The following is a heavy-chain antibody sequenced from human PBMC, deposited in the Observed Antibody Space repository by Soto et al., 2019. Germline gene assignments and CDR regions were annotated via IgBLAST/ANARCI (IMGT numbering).Heavy chain of an antibody. CDR1: GGSISSYY. CDR3: ATGSGLIVGNHFDK. J-gene: IGHJ4*01. V-gene: IGHV4-59*01. Sequence: PSETLSLTCTVYGGSISSYYWSWIRQPPGKGLEWIGYIYYSGSTNYNPSLKSRVTISVDTSKNQFSLKLSSVTAADTAVYYCATGSGLIVGNHFDKWGHRTQVTVSS. CDR2: IYYSGST. D-gene: IGHD3-22*01.